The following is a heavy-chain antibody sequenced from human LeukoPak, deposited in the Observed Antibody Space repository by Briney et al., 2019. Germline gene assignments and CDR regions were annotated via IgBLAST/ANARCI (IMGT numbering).Heavy chain of an antibody. CDR1: GGSINNYY. D-gene: IGHD3-10*01. V-gene: IGHV4-59*01. CDR3: ARGRLGGAY. CDR2: IYYSGST. J-gene: IGHJ4*02. Sequence: NPSETLSLTCIVSGGSINNYYWSWIRQPPGKGLEWIGSIYYSGSTNYNPSLKSRVTISVDTSKNHFSLSLTSVTAADTALYYCARGRLGGAYWGQGTRVTVSS.